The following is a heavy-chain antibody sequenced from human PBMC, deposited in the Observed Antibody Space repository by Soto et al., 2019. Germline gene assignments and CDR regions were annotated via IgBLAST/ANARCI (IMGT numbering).Heavy chain of an antibody. J-gene: IGHJ5*02. Sequence: PSETLSLTCSISGGSISGYHWNWIRQTPGKGLEWIGYIYYSGSTYYNPSLKSRVTISVDTSKNQFSLKLSSVTAADTAVYYCARGSYYDSSGYYGPWGQGTLVTVS. CDR2: IYYSGST. V-gene: IGHV4-59*06. D-gene: IGHD3-22*01. CDR3: ARGSYYDSSGYYGP. CDR1: GGSISGYH.